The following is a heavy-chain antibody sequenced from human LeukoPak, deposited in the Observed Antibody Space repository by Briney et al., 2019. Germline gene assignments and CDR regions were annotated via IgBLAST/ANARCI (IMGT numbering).Heavy chain of an antibody. Sequence: ASVKVSCKASGYTFTSYYMHWVRQAPGQGLEWMGIINPSGGSTSYAQKFQGRVTMTRDMSTSTVYMELSSLRSEDTAVYYCARAMVRGVIPHGLDVWGQGTTVTVSS. J-gene: IGHJ6*02. D-gene: IGHD3-10*01. CDR1: GYTFTSYY. V-gene: IGHV1-46*01. CDR2: INPSGGST. CDR3: ARAMVRGVIPHGLDV.